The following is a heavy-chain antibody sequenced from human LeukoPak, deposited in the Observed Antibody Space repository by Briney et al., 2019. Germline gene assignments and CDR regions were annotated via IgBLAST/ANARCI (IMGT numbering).Heavy chain of an antibody. D-gene: IGHD6-13*01. V-gene: IGHV3-7*01. CDR1: GFTFSSYW. CDR2: IKQDGTEK. J-gene: IGHJ4*02. CDR3: ARGGAAAGNLLLGY. Sequence: PGGSLRLSCAASGFTFSSYWMSWVRQAPGKGLEWVANIKQDGTEKYYVDSVKGRFTISRDNAKNSLYLQMNSLRAEDTAVYYCARGGAAAGNLLLGYWGQGTLVTVSS.